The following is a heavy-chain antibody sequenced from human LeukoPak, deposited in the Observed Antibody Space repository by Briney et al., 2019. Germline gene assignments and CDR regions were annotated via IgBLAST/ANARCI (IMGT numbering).Heavy chain of an antibody. V-gene: IGHV1-69*05. CDR1: GGTFSSYA. Sequence: SVKVSCKASGGTFSSYAISWVRQAPGQGLEWMGRIIPIFGTANYAQKFQGRVTITTDESTSTAYMELSSLRSEDTAVYYCASQYSSGPFDYWGQGTLITVSS. CDR3: ASQYSSGPFDY. J-gene: IGHJ4*02. D-gene: IGHD6-19*01. CDR2: IIPIFGTA.